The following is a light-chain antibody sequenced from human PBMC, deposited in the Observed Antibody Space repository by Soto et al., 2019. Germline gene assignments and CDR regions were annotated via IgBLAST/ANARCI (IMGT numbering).Light chain of an antibody. CDR3: QQRSNWPPLT. Sequence: IVLXPSPATMSLSPGERATLSCIASQSVSSYLAWYQQKPGQAPRLLIYYASNRATGIPARFSGSGSGTDFTITISSLEPEDFAVYYCQQRSNWPPLTFGGGTKVDIK. J-gene: IGKJ4*01. CDR1: QSVSSY. CDR2: YAS. V-gene: IGKV3-11*01.